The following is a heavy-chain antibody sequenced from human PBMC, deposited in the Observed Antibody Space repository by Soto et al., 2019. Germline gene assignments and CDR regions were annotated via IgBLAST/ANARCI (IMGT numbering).Heavy chain of an antibody. CDR2: INAGNGNT. Sequence: ASVKVSCKASGYPFTSYAMHWVRQAPGQRLEWMGWINAGNGNTKYSQKFQGRVTITRDTSASTAYMELNSLRAEDTAVYYCGTGDQIRPDIVLVPAAMGWCDPWGQGTLVTVSS. CDR3: GTGDQIRPDIVLVPAAMGWCDP. J-gene: IGHJ5*02. V-gene: IGHV1-3*01. D-gene: IGHD2-2*01. CDR1: GYPFTSYA.